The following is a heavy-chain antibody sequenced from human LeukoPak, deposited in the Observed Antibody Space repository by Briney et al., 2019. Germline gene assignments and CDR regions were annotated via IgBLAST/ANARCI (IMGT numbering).Heavy chain of an antibody. CDR2: ISGSGSSI. D-gene: IGHD3-3*01. Sequence: GGSLRLSCAASGFTFSSYSMNWIRQAPGKGLEWVSKISGSGSSIFYADSVKGRFTISRDNAKNSLYLQMNSLRAEDTAVYYCARDRYDFWSGHYYYYMDVWGKGTTVTVSS. CDR3: ARDRYDFWSGHYYYYMDV. CDR1: GFTFSSYS. V-gene: IGHV3-48*04. J-gene: IGHJ6*03.